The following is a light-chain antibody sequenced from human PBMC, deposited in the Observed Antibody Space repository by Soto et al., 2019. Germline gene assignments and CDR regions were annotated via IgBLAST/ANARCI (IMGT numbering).Light chain of an antibody. CDR2: GNS. V-gene: IGLV1-40*01. J-gene: IGLJ2*01. CDR1: SSNIGAGHD. Sequence: QPVLTQSPSVSGAPGQRVTISCSGSSSNIGAGHDVYWYQQLPGTAPKLLIYGNSNRPSGVPDRFSGSKSGTSASLAITGLQAEDEADYYCQSYDSSLSGVVFGGGTKVTVL. CDR3: QSYDSSLSGVV.